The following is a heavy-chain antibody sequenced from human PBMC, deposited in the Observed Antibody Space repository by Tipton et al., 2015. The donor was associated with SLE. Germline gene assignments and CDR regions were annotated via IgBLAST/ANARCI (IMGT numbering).Heavy chain of an antibody. D-gene: IGHD3-10*01. CDR3: ARLSTYYYGSGSLGYYFDY. CDR1: GGSISSYY. Sequence: TLSLTCTVSGGSISSYYWSWIRQPPGKGLEWIGYIYYSGSTNYNPSLKSRVTISVDTSKNQFSLKLSSVTAADTAVYYCARLSTYYYGSGSLGYYFDYWGQGTLVTVSS. CDR2: IYYSGST. V-gene: IGHV4-59*08. J-gene: IGHJ4*02.